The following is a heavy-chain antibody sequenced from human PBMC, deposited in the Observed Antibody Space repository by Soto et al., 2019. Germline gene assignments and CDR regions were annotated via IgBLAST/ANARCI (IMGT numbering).Heavy chain of an antibody. J-gene: IGHJ6*02. V-gene: IGHV1-69*13. D-gene: IGHD3-22*01. CDR2: IIPIFGTA. CDR1: GGTFSSYA. Sequence: SVKVSCKASGGTFSSYAITWVRQAPGQGLEWMGGIIPIFGTANYAQKFQARVTITADESTSTAYMELSSLRSEDTAVYYCARGSGYYYYYYGMDVWGQGTTVTVSS. CDR3: ARGSGYYYYYYGMDV.